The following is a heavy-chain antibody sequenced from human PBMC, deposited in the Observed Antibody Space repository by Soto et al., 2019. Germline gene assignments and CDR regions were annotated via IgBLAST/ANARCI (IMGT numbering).Heavy chain of an antibody. J-gene: IGHJ4*02. CDR2: ISYDGSNK. D-gene: IGHD1-26*01. CDR1: GFTSSSYA. V-gene: IGHV3-30-3*01. Sequence: QVPLVASGGGVVQPGRSLRLSCAASGFTSSSYAMHWVRQAPGKGMEWVAVISYDGSNKYYADSVKGRFTISRDNSKNTLYLQMNSLRTEDTAVYYCARDRSLSSGSFPAPFYWGQGTLFTVSS. CDR3: ARDRSLSSGSFPAPFY.